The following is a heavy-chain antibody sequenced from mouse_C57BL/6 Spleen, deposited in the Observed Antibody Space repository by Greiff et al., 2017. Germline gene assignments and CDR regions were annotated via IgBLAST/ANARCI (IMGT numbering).Heavy chain of an antibody. V-gene: IGHV1-72*01. CDR3: AKTYYSNYVAMDY. CDR1: GYTFTSYW. D-gene: IGHD2-5*01. J-gene: IGHJ4*01. Sequence: QVHVKQSGAELVKPGASVKLSCKASGYTFTSYWMHWVKQRPGRGLEWIGRIDPNSGGTKYNEKFKSKATLTVDKPSSTAYMQLSSLTSEDSAVYYCAKTYYSNYVAMDYWGQGTSVTVSS. CDR2: IDPNSGGT.